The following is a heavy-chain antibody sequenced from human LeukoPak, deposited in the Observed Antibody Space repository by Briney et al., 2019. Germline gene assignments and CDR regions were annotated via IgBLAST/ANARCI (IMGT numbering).Heavy chain of an antibody. CDR3: ARLRESFTMMENFDY. V-gene: IGHV6-1*01. CDR1: GDSVSSNSVA. J-gene: IGHJ4*02. Sequence: SQTLSLTCAISGDSVSSNSVAWNRIRQSPSRGLEWLGRTYYRSKWYNDYAVSVKSRITINPDASKNQFSLHLNSVTPEDTAVYYCARLRESFTMMENFDYWGQGTLVTVSS. D-gene: IGHD3-22*01. CDR2: TYYRSKWYN.